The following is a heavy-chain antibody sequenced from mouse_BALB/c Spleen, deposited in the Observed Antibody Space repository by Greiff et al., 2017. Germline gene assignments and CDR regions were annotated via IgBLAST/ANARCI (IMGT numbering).Heavy chain of an antibody. CDR3: ARRNSYWYFDV. J-gene: IGHJ1*01. Sequence: EVKLMESGGGLVQPGGSLRLSCATSGFTFTDYYMSWVRQPPGKALEWLGFIRNKANGYTTEYSASVKGRFTISRDNSQSILYLQMNTLRAEDSATYYCARRNSYWYFDVWGAGTTVTVSS. V-gene: IGHV7-3*02. CDR2: IRNKANGYTT. CDR1: GFTFTDYY.